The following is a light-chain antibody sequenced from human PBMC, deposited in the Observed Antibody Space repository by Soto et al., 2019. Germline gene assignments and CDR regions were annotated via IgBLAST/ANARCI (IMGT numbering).Light chain of an antibody. J-gene: IGKJ1*01. CDR2: WAF. V-gene: IGKV4-1*01. Sequence: DIVMTQSPDSLAVSLGERATINCKSSQSVLYSSNNKNYLAWYQQKPGQPPKLLIYWAFTREYGVPDRFSGSGSGTDFTLTISSLQAEDVAVYYCQQYYSTPPKFGQGTKVEIK. CDR3: QQYYSTPPK. CDR1: QSVLYSSNNKNY.